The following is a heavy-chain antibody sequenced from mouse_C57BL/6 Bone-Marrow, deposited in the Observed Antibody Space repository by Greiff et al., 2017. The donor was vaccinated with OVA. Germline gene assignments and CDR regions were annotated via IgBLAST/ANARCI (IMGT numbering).Heavy chain of an antibody. J-gene: IGHJ4*01. CDR1: GYTFTSYG. CDR3: ARWLLEDYAMDY. V-gene: IGHV1-81*01. Sequence: LQESGAELARPGASVKLSCKASGYTFTSYGISWVKQRTGQGLEWIGEIYPRSGNTYYNEKFKGKATLTADKSSSTAYMELRSLTSEDSAVYFCARWLLEDYAMDYWGQGTSVTVSS. CDR2: IYPRSGNT. D-gene: IGHD2-3*01.